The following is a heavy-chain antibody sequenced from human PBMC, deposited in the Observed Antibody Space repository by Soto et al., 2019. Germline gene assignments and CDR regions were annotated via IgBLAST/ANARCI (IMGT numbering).Heavy chain of an antibody. CDR3: AKGLRRLLRTQYYYGLDV. J-gene: IGHJ6*02. V-gene: IGHV3-23*01. CDR2: ISGSGGNT. Sequence: LRLSCAASGFTFSPYAMTWVRQAPGKGLEWVSSISGSGGNTNYADSVRGRFTVSRDNSKRTLSLQMNSLTEEDTAIYYCAKGLRRLLRTQYYYGLDVWGRGTTVTVSS. D-gene: IGHD3-16*01. CDR1: GFTFSPYA.